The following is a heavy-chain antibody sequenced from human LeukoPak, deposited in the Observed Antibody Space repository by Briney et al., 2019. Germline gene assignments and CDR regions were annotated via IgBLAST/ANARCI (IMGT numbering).Heavy chain of an antibody. Sequence: GESLKISCKGSGYSFTSYWIGWVRQMPGKGLEWMGIIYPGDSDTRYSPSFQGQVTISADKSISTAYLQWSSLKASDTAMYYCARGLRDYSNIGYCYGMDVWGQGTPVTVSS. V-gene: IGHV5-51*01. CDR3: ARGLRDYSNIGYCYGMDV. D-gene: IGHD4-11*01. CDR1: GYSFTSYW. J-gene: IGHJ6*02. CDR2: IYPGDSDT.